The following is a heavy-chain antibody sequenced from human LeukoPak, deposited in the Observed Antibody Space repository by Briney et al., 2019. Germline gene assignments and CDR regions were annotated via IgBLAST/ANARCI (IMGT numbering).Heavy chain of an antibody. V-gene: IGHV3-30*18. CDR1: GFTFSSYG. CDR2: ISYDGSNK. D-gene: IGHD2-2*01. Sequence: PGGSLRLSCAASGFTFSSYGMHWVRQAPGKGLEWVAVISYDGSNKYYADSVKGRFTISRDNSKNTLYLQMNSLRAEDTAVYYCAKEGGYCSRTSCLPVLYYGMDVWGKGTTVTVSS. J-gene: IGHJ6*04. CDR3: AKEGGYCSRTSCLPVLYYGMDV.